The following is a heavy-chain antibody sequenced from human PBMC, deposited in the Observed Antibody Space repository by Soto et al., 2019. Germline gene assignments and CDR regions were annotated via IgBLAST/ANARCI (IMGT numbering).Heavy chain of an antibody. D-gene: IGHD2-21*01. J-gene: IGHJ6*02. CDR1: GYTFTTYG. CDR3: AREVEMTYYYYGLDV. Sequence: QVQLVQSGAEVRKPGASVKVSCKASGYTFTTYGISWVRQAPGQGLEWMGWISGYNGHTKYAQKFQGSVTMTTDTSTSTVYMDLRSLRSDDTAVYYCAREVEMTYYYYGLDVWGQGTTVTVSS. V-gene: IGHV1-18*01. CDR2: ISGYNGHT.